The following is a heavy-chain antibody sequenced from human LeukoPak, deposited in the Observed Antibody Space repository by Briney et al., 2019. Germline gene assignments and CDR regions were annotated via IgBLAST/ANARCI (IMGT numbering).Heavy chain of an antibody. CDR1: GGSIRSYY. CDR2: MYYSGST. D-gene: IGHD3-16*02. CDR3: ASPIYRY. V-gene: IGHV4-39*01. Sequence: SETLSLTCTVSGGSIRSYYWGWIRQPPGKGLEWIGSMYYSGSTYYNPSLKSRVTISVDTSKNQFSLKLSSVTAADTAVYYCASPIYRYWGQGTLVTVSS. J-gene: IGHJ4*02.